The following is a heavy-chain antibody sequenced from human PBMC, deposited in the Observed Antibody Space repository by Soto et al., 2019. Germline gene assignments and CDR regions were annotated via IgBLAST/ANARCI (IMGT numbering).Heavy chain of an antibody. CDR1: GFTFSSYW. Sequence: PGGSLRLSCAASGFTFSSYWMSWVRQAPGKGLEWVANIKQDGSEKYYVDSVKGRFTISRDNAKNSLYLQMNSLRAEDTAVYYCARDTYYYYYYYMYVWGKGTTVTVSS. V-gene: IGHV3-7*01. CDR2: IKQDGSEK. J-gene: IGHJ6*03. CDR3: ARDTYYYYYYYMYV.